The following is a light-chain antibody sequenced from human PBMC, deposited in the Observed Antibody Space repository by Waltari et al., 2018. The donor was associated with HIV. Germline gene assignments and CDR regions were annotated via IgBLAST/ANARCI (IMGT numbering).Light chain of an antibody. J-gene: IGLJ1*01. CDR2: DVN. Sequence: QSALTQPPSVSGSPGQSVTISCTGTTSDVGYYNYVSWYQQYPGKAPKLIIFDVNKRPSGVPEPFSGSKSGNTASLTISGLQTADEADYFCCAYAAGHVSYVFGNGTAVAVL. CDR1: TSDVGYYNY. V-gene: IGLV2-11*01. CDR3: CAYAAGHVSYV.